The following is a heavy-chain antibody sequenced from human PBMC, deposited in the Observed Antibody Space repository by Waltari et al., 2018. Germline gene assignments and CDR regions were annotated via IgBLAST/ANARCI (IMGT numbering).Heavy chain of an antibody. CDR3: ATFTIDYDFWSGIRAWFDP. Sequence: QVQLVQSGAEVKKPGASVKVACKVSGYTLTELSMHWVRQAPGKGLEWMGGFDHADGETTYGQKFQVTVTMTEETSTDTAYMELSSLRSEDTAVYYCATFTIDYDFWSGIRAWFDPWGQGTLVTVSS. D-gene: IGHD3-3*01. CDR1: GYTLTELS. V-gene: IGHV1-24*01. CDR2: FDHADGET. J-gene: IGHJ5*02.